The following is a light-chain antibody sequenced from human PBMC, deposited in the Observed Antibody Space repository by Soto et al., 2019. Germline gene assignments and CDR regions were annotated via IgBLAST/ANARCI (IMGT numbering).Light chain of an antibody. CDR1: QPLRSRY. Sequence: EFVLTQSPATLSLSVGERATLSCRTSQPLRSRYLAWYQQKVGQAPKLLMYSASTRASGIPDRFSGSGSGTDFTLTISILEPEDFAVYYCQQYGSSPWTFGQGTQVAVK. V-gene: IGKV3-20*01. CDR2: SAS. CDR3: QQYGSSPWT. J-gene: IGKJ1*01.